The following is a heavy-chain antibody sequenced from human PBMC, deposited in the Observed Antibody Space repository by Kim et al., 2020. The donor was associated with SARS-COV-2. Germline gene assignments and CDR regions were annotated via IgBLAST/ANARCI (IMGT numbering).Heavy chain of an antibody. V-gene: IGHV1-69*13. CDR3: ATLGAAYCGGDCYWKGFDY. J-gene: IGHJ4*02. Sequence: SVKVSCKASGGTFSSYAISWVRQAPGQGLEWMGGIIPIFGTANYAQKFQGRVTITADESTSTAYMELSSLRSEDTAVYYCATLGAAYCGGDCYWKGFDYWGQGTLVNVSS. CDR2: IIPIFGTA. CDR1: GGTFSSYA. D-gene: IGHD2-21*02.